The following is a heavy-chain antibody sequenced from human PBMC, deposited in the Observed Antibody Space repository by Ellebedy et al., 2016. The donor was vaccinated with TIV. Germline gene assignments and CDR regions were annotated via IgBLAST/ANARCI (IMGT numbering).Heavy chain of an antibody. CDR2: IYYSGST. Sequence: SETLSLTCTVSGGSINSGDSYWSWIRQPPGKGLEWTGYIYYSGSTYYNPSLKSRVTISLDTSKNQFSLKLTSVTAADTAVYYCARGDSSSSRVYYWGQGTLVTVSS. D-gene: IGHD6-6*01. CDR3: ARGDSSSSRVYY. V-gene: IGHV4-30-4*01. CDR1: GGSINSGDSY. J-gene: IGHJ4*02.